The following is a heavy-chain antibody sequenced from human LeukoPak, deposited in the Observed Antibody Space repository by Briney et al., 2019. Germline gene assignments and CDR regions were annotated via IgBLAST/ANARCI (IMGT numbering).Heavy chain of an antibody. J-gene: IGHJ4*02. D-gene: IGHD3-16*01. V-gene: IGHV3-74*01. CDR2: INSDGSST. CDR3: ARPLAYNYFDY. Sequence: GGSLRLSCAASGFTFSSSWMHWVHQAPGKGLVWVSRINSDGSSTDYADSVKGRFTISRDNAKNTLYLQMNSLRAEDTAVYYCARPLAYNYFDYWGQGTLLTVSS. CDR1: GFTFSSSW.